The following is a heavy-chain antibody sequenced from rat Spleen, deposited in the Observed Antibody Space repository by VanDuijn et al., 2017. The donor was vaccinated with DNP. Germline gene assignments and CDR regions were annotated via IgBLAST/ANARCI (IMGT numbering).Heavy chain of an antibody. CDR1: GYSITSGFR. J-gene: IGHJ3*01. CDR3: ASTQYSGDVNWFAY. V-gene: IGHV3-3*01. CDR2: INSAANT. D-gene: IGHD1-1*01. Sequence: EVLLQESGPGLVKPSQSLSLTCSVTGYSITSGFRWTWIRKFPGEKLEWMGYINSAANTNYNPSLKSRSSITRDTSKNQFFLQVNSVTTEDTATYYCASTQYSGDVNWFAYWGQGTLVTVSS.